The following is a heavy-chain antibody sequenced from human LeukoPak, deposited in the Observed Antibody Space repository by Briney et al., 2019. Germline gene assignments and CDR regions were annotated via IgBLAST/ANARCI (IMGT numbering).Heavy chain of an antibody. D-gene: IGHD2-2*01. Sequence: ASVKVSCKVSGYTLTELSMHWVRQAPGKGLEWMGGFDPEDGEAIYAQKFQGRVTMTEDTSTDTAYMELSSLRSEDTAVYYCATNGVPAAPHDAFDIWGQGTMVTVSS. V-gene: IGHV1-24*01. J-gene: IGHJ3*02. CDR1: GYTLTELS. CDR3: ATNGVPAAPHDAFDI. CDR2: FDPEDGEA.